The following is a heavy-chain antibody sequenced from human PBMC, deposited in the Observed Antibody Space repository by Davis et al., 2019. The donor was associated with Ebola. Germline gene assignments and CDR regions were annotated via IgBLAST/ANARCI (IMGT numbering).Heavy chain of an antibody. V-gene: IGHV1-69*04. CDR3: ATTARYSSGRNPAGY. CDR2: IIPILGIA. J-gene: IGHJ4*02. CDR1: GGTFSSYA. Sequence: SVKVSCKASGGTFSSYAISWVRQAPGQGLEWMGRIIPILGIANYAQKFQGRVTITADKSTSTAYMELSSLRSEDTAVYYCATTARYSSGRNPAGYWGQGTLVTVSS. D-gene: IGHD6-19*01.